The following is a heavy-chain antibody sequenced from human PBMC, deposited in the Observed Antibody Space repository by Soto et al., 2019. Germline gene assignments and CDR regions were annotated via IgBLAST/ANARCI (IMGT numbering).Heavy chain of an antibody. CDR1: GGSFSGYY. V-gene: IGHV4-34*01. Sequence: SETLSLTCAVYGGSFSGYYWSWIRQPPGKGLEWIGEINHSGSTNYNPSLKSRVTISVDTSKNQFSLKLSSVTAADTAVYYCASPIAVAGKKFFYYGMDVWGQGTTVTVSS. D-gene: IGHD6-19*01. J-gene: IGHJ6*02. CDR2: INHSGST. CDR3: ASPIAVAGKKFFYYGMDV.